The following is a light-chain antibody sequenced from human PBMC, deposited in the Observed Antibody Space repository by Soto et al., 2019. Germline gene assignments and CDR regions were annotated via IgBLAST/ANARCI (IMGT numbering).Light chain of an antibody. CDR3: QQSYSTLWT. V-gene: IGKV1-6*01. CDR2: AAS. Sequence: AVQMTQSPSSLSASVGDRVTITCRASQGIRNDLGWYQQKPGKAPKLLIYAASSLQSGVPSRFSGSGSGTDFTLTISSLQPEDFATYYCQQSYSTLWTFGQGTKVDIK. J-gene: IGKJ1*01. CDR1: QGIRND.